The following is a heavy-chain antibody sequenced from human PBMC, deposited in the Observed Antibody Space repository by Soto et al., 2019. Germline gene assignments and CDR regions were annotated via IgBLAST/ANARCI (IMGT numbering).Heavy chain of an antibody. CDR2: ISGSGGST. V-gene: IGHV3-23*01. CDR1: GFTFSSYA. Sequence: GGSLRLSCAASGFTFSSYAMSWVRQAPGKGLEWVSAISGSGGSTYYADSVKGRFTISRDNSKNTLYLQMNSLRAEDTAVYYCAKDPDNWNDDEGKIDYWGQGTLVTVSS. CDR3: AKDPDNWNDDEGKIDY. D-gene: IGHD1-20*01. J-gene: IGHJ4*02.